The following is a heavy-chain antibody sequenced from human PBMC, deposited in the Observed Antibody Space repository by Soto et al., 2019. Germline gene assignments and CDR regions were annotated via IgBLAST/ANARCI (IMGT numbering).Heavy chain of an antibody. CDR1: GYSFTSYW. Sequence: GESLKISCKGSGYSFTSYWIGWVRQMPGKGLEWMGIIYPGDSDTRYSPSFQGQVTISADKSISTAYLQWSSLKASDTAMYYCARLHGSGSSIGYYYYGMDVWGQGTTVTVSS. V-gene: IGHV5-51*01. J-gene: IGHJ6*02. D-gene: IGHD3-10*01. CDR3: ARLHGSGSSIGYYYYGMDV. CDR2: IYPGDSDT.